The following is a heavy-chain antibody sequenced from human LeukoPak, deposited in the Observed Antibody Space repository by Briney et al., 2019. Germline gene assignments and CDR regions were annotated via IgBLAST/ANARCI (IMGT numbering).Heavy chain of an antibody. V-gene: IGHV4-59*01. CDR3: AREVYGSGSYYKEYNWFDP. CDR1: GGSISSYY. Sequence: SETLSLTCTVSGGSISSYYWSWIRQPPGKGLEWIGYIYYSGSTNYNPSLKSRVTISVDTSKNQFSLKLSSVTAADTAVYYCAREVYGSGSYYKEYNWFDPWGQGTLVTVSS. D-gene: IGHD3-10*01. J-gene: IGHJ5*02. CDR2: IYYSGST.